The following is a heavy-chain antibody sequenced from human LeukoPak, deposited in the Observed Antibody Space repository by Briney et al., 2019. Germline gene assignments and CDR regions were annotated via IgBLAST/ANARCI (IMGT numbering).Heavy chain of an antibody. CDR1: GFTFSSYS. CDR3: ARAPRTSIAARSYYYYMDV. CDR2: ISNSSSTI. V-gene: IGHV3-48*04. D-gene: IGHD6-6*01. Sequence: GGSLRLSCAASGFTFSSYSMNWVRQAPGKGLEWVSYISNSSSTIYYADSVKGRFTISRDNARNSLYLQMNSLRAEDTALYHCARAPRTSIAARSYYYYMDVWGKGTTVTVSS. J-gene: IGHJ6*03.